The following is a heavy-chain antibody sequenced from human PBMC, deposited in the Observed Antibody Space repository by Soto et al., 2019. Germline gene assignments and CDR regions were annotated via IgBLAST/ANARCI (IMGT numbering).Heavy chain of an antibody. V-gene: IGHV1-69*06. CDR2: IIPIFGTA. Sequence: SVKVSCKASGGTFSSYAISWVRQAPGQGLEWMGGIIPIFGTANYAQKFQGRVTITADKSTSTAYMELSSLRSEGTAVYYCARMGIAARLRGRGYGMDVWGQGTTVTVSS. D-gene: IGHD6-6*01. CDR3: ARMGIAARLRGRGYGMDV. J-gene: IGHJ6*02. CDR1: GGTFSSYA.